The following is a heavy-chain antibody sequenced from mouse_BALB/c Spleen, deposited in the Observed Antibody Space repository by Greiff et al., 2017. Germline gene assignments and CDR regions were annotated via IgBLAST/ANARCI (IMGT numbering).Heavy chain of an antibody. CDR1: GFTFSSYA. V-gene: IGHV5-6-5*01. Sequence: DVMLVESGGGLVKPGGSLKLSCAASGFTFSSYAMSWVRQTPEKRLEWVASISSGGSTYYPDSVKGRFTISRDNARNILYLQMSSLRSEDTAMYYCARRRATATLYAMDYWGQGTSVTVSA. J-gene: IGHJ4*01. CDR2: ISSGGST. D-gene: IGHD1-2*01. CDR3: ARRRATATLYAMDY.